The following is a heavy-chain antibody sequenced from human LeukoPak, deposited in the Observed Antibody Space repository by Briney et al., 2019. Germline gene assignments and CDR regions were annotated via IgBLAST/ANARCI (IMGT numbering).Heavy chain of an antibody. CDR1: GFTFSSYG. V-gene: IGHV3-30*02. CDR2: IRYDGSNK. Sequence: GGSLRLSCAASGFTFSSYGMHWVRQAPGKGLEWVAFIRYDGSNKYYADSVKGRFTISRDNSKNTLYLQMNSLRAEDTAVYYCAKDAGQLRFLEWFYFDYWGQGTLVTVSS. CDR3: AKDAGQLRFLEWFYFDY. J-gene: IGHJ4*02. D-gene: IGHD3-3*01.